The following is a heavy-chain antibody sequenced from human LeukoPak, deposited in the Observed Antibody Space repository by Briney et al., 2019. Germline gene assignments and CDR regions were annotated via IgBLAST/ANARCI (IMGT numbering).Heavy chain of an antibody. CDR3: ASGGMAGRWPLNY. J-gene: IGHJ4*02. CDR2: LSCSGTT. V-gene: IGHV4-59*12. CDR1: GDSISGSY. D-gene: IGHD6-19*01. Sequence: SETLSLTCAVSGDSISGSYWSWIRQPPGKGLEWIGFLSCSGTTSYNPSLKSRLTISGDTSRNYFSLNLTSVTAADTAVYYCASGGMAGRWPLNYWGRGTLVTVSS.